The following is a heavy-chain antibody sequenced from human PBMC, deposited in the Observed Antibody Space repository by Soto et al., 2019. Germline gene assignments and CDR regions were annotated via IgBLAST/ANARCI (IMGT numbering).Heavy chain of an antibody. J-gene: IGHJ4*02. V-gene: IGHV1-18*01. CDR3: ARAPYYDDRSGYYSYYFDY. CDR2: ISAYNGNT. Sequence: QVQLVQSGAEVKKPGASVKVSCKASGYTFTSYGISWVRQAPGQGLEWMGWISAYNGNTNYAQKLQGRVTMTTDTSTSTAYMELRSLRSDDTAVYYCARAPYYDDRSGYYSYYFDYWGQGTLVTVSS. CDR1: GYTFTSYG. D-gene: IGHD3-22*01.